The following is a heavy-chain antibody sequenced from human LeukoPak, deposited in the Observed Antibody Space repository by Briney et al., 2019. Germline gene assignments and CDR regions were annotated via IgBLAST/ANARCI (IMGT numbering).Heavy chain of an antibody. J-gene: IGHJ4*02. CDR1: GFTFSSYE. Sequence: GGSLRLSCAASGFTFSSYEMNWVRQAPGKGLEWVSYISSSGSTIYYADSVKGRFTISRDNAKNSLYLQMNSLRAEDTAVYYCAREGYYDSSGYLGVFDYWGQGTLVTVSS. D-gene: IGHD3-22*01. CDR3: AREGYYDSSGYLGVFDY. V-gene: IGHV3-48*03. CDR2: ISSSGSTI.